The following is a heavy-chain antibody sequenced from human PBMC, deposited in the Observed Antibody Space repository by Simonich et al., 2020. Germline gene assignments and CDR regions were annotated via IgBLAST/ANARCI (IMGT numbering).Heavy chain of an antibody. V-gene: IGHV1-2*02. Sequence: QVQLVQSGAEVKKPGASVKVSCKASGYTFTGYYVHWVRQAPGQGLEWMGWINPNSGGTNNAQKFQGRVTMTRDTSISTAYMELSRLRSDDTAVYYCARGPRWTGDDAFDIWGQGTMVTVSS. D-gene: IGHD7-27*01. CDR1: GYTFTGYY. CDR3: ARGPRWTGDDAFDI. CDR2: INPNSGGT. J-gene: IGHJ3*02.